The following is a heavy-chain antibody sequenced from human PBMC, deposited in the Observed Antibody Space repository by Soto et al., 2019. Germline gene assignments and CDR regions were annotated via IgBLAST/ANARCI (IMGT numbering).Heavy chain of an antibody. Sequence: SSETLSLTCTVSGGSISSGGYYWSWIRQHPGKGLEWIGYIYYSGSTYYNPSLKSRVTISVDTSKNQFSLKLSSVTAADTAVYYCARDGVVPGDYLDYWGQGTLVTVSS. V-gene: IGHV4-31*03. CDR2: IYYSGST. D-gene: IGHD2-2*01. J-gene: IGHJ4*02. CDR1: GGSISSGGYY. CDR3: ARDGVVPGDYLDY.